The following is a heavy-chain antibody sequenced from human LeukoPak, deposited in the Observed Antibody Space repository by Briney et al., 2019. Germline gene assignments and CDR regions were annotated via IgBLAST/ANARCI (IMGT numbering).Heavy chain of an antibody. V-gene: IGHV3-74*01. D-gene: IGHD6-19*01. CDR1: GFTFNNYW. CDR3: ASIAVAGRRNWFDP. CDR2: INSDGSST. J-gene: IGHJ5*02. Sequence: GGSLRLSCAASGFTFNNYWMHWVRQAPGKGLVWVSRINSDGSSTSYADSVKGRFTISRDNSKNTLYLQMNSLRAEDTAVYYCASIAVAGRRNWFDPWGQGTLVTVSS.